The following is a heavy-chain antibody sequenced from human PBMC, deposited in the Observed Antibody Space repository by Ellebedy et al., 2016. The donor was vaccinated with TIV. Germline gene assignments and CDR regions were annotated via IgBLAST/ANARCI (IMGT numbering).Heavy chain of an antibody. D-gene: IGHD3-10*01. J-gene: IGHJ4*02. CDR1: GFTFSSYW. Sequence: PGGSLRLSCAASGFTFSSYWMHRVRQAPGKGLVWVSRINSDGSSTNYADSVKGRFTISRDNSKNTLYLQMNSLRAEDTAVYFCARELLLWALDYWGQGTLVTVSS. CDR2: INSDGSST. CDR3: ARELLLWALDY. V-gene: IGHV3-74*01.